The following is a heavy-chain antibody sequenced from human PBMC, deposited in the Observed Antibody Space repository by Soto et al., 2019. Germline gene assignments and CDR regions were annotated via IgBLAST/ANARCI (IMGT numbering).Heavy chain of an antibody. CDR1: GFTFSDYA. CDR3: AKEREGGTETTLYYGLDV. V-gene: IGHV3-23*01. D-gene: IGHD4-4*01. J-gene: IGHJ6*02. Sequence: EVQLLESGGGLIQPGGSLRLSCVSSGFTFSDYAMTWVRQAPGKGLEWVSSISGGAGRTYFADSVKGRFSISRDNARSTLFLQMNSLRVEDTALYYCAKEREGGTETTLYYGLDVWGQGTTVTVSS. CDR2: ISGGAGRT.